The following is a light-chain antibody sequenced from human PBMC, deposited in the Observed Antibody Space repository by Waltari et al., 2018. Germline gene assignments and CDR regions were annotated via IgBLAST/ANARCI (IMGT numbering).Light chain of an antibody. V-gene: IGKV1-12*01. CDR3: QQAHSFPPVT. CDR1: QTVRDW. J-gene: IGKJ5*01. Sequence: DNLLTQSPSSVSASVGDTVTITCRARQTVRDWLAWYQQKRGKGPKLFIDSSAILQSGVPSRFSGRGSGTDFSLTISSLQPEDSATYFCQQAHSFPPVTFGQGTRLEIK. CDR2: SSA.